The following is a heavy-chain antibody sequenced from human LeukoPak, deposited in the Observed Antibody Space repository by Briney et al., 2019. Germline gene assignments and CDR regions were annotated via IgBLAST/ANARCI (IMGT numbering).Heavy chain of an antibody. CDR3: ARVWCVDYGDHGLYFDY. Sequence: ASVKVSCKASGGTFSSYAISWVRQAPGQGLEWMGRIIPILGIANYAQKFQGRVTITADKSTSTAYMELSSLRSEDTAVHHCARVWCVDYGDHGLYFDYWGQGTLVTVSS. J-gene: IGHJ4*02. V-gene: IGHV1-69*04. D-gene: IGHD4-17*01. CDR1: GGTFSSYA. CDR2: IIPILGIA.